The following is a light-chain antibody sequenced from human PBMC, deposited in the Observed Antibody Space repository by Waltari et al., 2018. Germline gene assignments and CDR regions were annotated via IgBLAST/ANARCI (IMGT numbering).Light chain of an antibody. J-gene: IGKJ2*01. CDR3: QQYNDWST. Sequence: DIQMTQSPSTLSASVGDRVTITCRASQSISDWLAWYQQKPGKAPKLLIYDASPLEGGVPSRFSGSGSGTEFTLTISSLQPDDFATYYCQQYNDWSTFGQGTKLEI. V-gene: IGKV1-5*01. CDR1: QSISDW. CDR2: DAS.